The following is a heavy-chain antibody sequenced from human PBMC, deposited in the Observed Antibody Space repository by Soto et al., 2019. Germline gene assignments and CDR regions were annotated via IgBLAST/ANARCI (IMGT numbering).Heavy chain of an antibody. D-gene: IGHD3-22*01. J-gene: IGHJ3*02. CDR3: ATAYVYDFENSNYYRDAFDI. CDR1: GYRFSFYW. Sequence: GESLKISCKASGYRFSFYWIGWVRQMPGKGLEWMAIMYPDDSDIRYSPSFEAHVTISADKSTSTAFLQWSSLKASDTAMYYCATAYVYDFENSNYYRDAFDIWGQVTLVTVSS. CDR2: MYPDDSDI. V-gene: IGHV5-51*01.